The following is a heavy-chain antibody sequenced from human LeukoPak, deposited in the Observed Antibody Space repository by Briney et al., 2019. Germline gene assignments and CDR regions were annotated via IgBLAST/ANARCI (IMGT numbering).Heavy chain of an antibody. CDR2: LFYSGST. CDR3: ARERTDYYDSSGYYGDY. V-gene: IGHV4-59*08. Sequence: SETLSLTCTASGGYISSYYWSWIRQPPRKGLEWIAYLFYSGSTDYNPSLESRVTISVDTSKNQFSLKLSSVTAADTAVYYCARERTDYYDSSGYYGDYWGQGTLVTVSS. J-gene: IGHJ4*02. CDR1: GGYISSYY. D-gene: IGHD3-22*01.